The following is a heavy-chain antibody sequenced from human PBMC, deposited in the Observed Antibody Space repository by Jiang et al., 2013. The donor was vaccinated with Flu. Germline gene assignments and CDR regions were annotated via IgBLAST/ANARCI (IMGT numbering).Heavy chain of an antibody. CDR2: IYHSGST. CDR3: ARRYYGSGPKGFDY. D-gene: IGHD3-10*01. V-gene: IGHV4-38-2*01. Sequence: TCAVSGYSISSGYYWGWIRQPPGKGLEWIGSIYHSGSTYYNPSLKSRVTISVDTSKNQFSLKLSSVTAADTAVYYCARRYYGSGPKGFDYWGQGTLVTVSS. CDR1: GYSISSGYY. J-gene: IGHJ4*02.